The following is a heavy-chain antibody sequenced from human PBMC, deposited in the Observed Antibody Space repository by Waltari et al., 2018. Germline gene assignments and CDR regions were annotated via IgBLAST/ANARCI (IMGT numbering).Heavy chain of an antibody. J-gene: IGHJ6*02. CDR1: GYTFTSYD. D-gene: IGHD3-3*01. CDR3: ARGGRTDYDFWSCYTDYYYYGMDV. V-gene: IGHV1-8*03. Sequence: QVQLVQSGAEVKKPGASVKVSCKASGYTFTSYDINWVRQATGQGLEWMGWMNPNSGNTGYAQKFQGRVIITRNTPISTAYMELSSLRSEDTAVYYCARGGRTDYDFWSCYTDYYYYGMDVWGQGTTVTVSS. CDR2: MNPNSGNT.